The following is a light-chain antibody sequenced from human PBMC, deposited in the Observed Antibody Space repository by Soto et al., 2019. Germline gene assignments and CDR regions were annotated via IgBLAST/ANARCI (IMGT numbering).Light chain of an antibody. V-gene: IGLV2-14*01. Sequence: QSVLTQPASVSGSRGQSITISCTGTSSDVGGYNHVSWYQQYPGKAPKVIIYELSNRPSGISNRFSGSKSGNTASLTISGLQAEDEADYYSSSYTSSSTLLYVFGTGTKLTVL. CDR2: ELS. J-gene: IGLJ1*01. CDR1: SSDVGGYNH. CDR3: SSYTSSSTLLYV.